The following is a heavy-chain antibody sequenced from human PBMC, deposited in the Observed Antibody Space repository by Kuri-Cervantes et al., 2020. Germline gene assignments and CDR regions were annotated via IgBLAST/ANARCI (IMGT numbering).Heavy chain of an antibody. V-gene: IGHV6-1*01. CDR2: TYFRSKWYN. Sequence: SCAISGDSVPSDSAAWNWIRQSPSRGLEWLGRTYFRSKWYNDYAVSVKSRITINPDTSKNQFSLQLNSVTPEDTAVYYCARDTPSSGWSLSARTYYYYMDVWGKGTTVTVSS. CDR3: ARDTPSSGWSLSARTYYYYMDV. J-gene: IGHJ6*03. CDR1: GDSVPSDSAA. D-gene: IGHD6-19*01.